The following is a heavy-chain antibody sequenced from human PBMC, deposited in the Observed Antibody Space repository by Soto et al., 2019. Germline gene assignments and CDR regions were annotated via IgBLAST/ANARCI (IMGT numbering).Heavy chain of an antibody. CDR3: ARVGVTGSLFAY. D-gene: IGHD2-15*01. CDR2: VSFDGKNQ. V-gene: IGHV3-30*04. Sequence: PGGSLRLSCAASGFTFNDYAMQWVRQAPGKGLEWVAGVSFDGKNQYYADSVKGRFTISRDKSKSTVYLQMNSLRPEDTGVYYCARVGVTGSLFAYWGQGTQVTVSS. CDR1: GFTFNDYA. J-gene: IGHJ4*02.